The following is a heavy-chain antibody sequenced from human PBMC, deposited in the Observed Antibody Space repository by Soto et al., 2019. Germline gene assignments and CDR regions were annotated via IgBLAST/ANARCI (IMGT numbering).Heavy chain of an antibody. D-gene: IGHD3-10*01. CDR3: AKNLGSYYGSGRDAFDI. V-gene: IGHV3-30*18. J-gene: IGHJ3*02. Sequence: GGSLRLSCAASGFTFSSYGMHWVRQAPGKGLEWVAVISYDGSNKYYADSVKGRFTISRDNSKNTLYLQMNSLRAEDMAVYYCAKNLGSYYGSGRDAFDIWGQGTMVTVSS. CDR1: GFTFSSYG. CDR2: ISYDGSNK.